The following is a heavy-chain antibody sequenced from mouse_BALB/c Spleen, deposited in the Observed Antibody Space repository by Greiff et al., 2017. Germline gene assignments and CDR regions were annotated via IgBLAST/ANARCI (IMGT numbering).Heavy chain of an antibody. D-gene: IGHD2-4*01. CDR1: GFNIKDTY. V-gene: IGHV14-3*02. J-gene: IGHJ4*01. CDR3: AAIYYDYNYAMDY. CDR2: IDPANGNT. Sequence: VQLQQSGAELVNPGASVKLSCTASGFNIKDTYMHWVKQRPEQGLEWIGRIDPANGNTKYDPKFQGKATITADTSSNTAYLQLSSLTSEDTAVYYCAAIYYDYNYAMDYWGQGTSVTVSS.